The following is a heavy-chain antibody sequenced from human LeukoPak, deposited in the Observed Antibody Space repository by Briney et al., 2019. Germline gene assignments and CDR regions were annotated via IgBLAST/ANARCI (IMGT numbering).Heavy chain of an antibody. V-gene: IGHV3-23*01. D-gene: IGHD3-3*01. CDR3: AKGLRFLEWLSPYYFDY. Sequence: GGSLRLSCAASGFTFSSYAMSWVRQAPGKGLEWVSAISGSGGSTYYADSVKGRFTISRDNSKNTLYLQMNSLRAEDTAVYYCAKGLRFLEWLSPYYFDYWGRGTLVTVSS. CDR1: GFTFSSYA. J-gene: IGHJ4*02. CDR2: ISGSGGST.